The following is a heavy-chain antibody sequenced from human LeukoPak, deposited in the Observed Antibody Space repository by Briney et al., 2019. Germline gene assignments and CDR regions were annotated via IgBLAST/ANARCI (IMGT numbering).Heavy chain of an antibody. CDR2: ISGSGGST. Sequence: GGSLRLSCAASGFTFSSYAMSWVRQAPGKGLEWVSAISGSGGSTYYADSVKGRSTISRGNSKNTLYLQMNSLRAEDTAVYYCAKDEYYGSGSPTFDYWGQGTLVTVSS. CDR1: GFTFSSYA. CDR3: AKDEYYGSGSPTFDY. J-gene: IGHJ4*02. D-gene: IGHD3-10*01. V-gene: IGHV3-23*01.